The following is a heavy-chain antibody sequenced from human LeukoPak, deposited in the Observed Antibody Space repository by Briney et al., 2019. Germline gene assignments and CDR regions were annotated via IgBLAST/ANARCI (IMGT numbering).Heavy chain of an antibody. D-gene: IGHD2-2*01. CDR1: GYTVTSYG. CDR2: VSAYNGNT. CDR3: ARDEDIVVVPAAMFY. V-gene: IGHV1-18*04. J-gene: IGHJ4*02. Sequence: ASVKVSCKASGYTVTSYGISWVRQAPGQGLEWMGWVSAYNGNTNYPQKLQGRVTMTTDTSTSTAYMELRSLRSDDTAVYYCARDEDIVVVPAAMFYWGQRTLVTVSS.